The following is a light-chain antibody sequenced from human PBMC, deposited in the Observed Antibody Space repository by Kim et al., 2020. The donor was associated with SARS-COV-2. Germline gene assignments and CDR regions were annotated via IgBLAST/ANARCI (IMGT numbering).Light chain of an antibody. CDR3: QTWGTGIRV. J-gene: IGLJ3*02. CDR1: SGHSSYA. CDR2: LNSDGSH. Sequence: ASVKLTCTLSSGHSSYAIAWHQQQPEKGPRYLMILNSDGSHNKGDGIPDRFSGSSSGAERYLTVSSLQSEDEGDYYCQTWGTGIRVFGGGTQLTVL. V-gene: IGLV4-69*01.